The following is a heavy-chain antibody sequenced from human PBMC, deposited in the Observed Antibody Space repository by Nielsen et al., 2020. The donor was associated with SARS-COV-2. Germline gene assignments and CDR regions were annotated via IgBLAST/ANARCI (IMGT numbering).Heavy chain of an antibody. CDR1: GFTFSNYP. Sequence: GESLKISCTASGFTFSNYPMSWVRQAPGKGLEWVSGISGSGDRETSAHYADSVKGRFTISRDNAENSLYLQMNSLRDEDTAVYYCARDQDGGAATSNWYFDLWGRGTPVIVSS. J-gene: IGHJ2*01. CDR2: ISGSGDRETSA. V-gene: IGHV3-23*01. D-gene: IGHD6-25*01. CDR3: ARDQDGGAATSNWYFDL.